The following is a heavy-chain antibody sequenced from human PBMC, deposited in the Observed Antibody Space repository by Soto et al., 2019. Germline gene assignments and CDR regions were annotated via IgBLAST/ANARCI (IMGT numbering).Heavy chain of an antibody. D-gene: IGHD1-26*01. CDR2: ISSYNGNT. CDR3: ARDRGSVSYYARFDY. J-gene: IGHJ4*02. Sequence: ASVKVSCKASGYTFTTYGISWVRQAPGQGLEWMGWISSYNGNTNYAQKLQDRVTMTTDTSTNIAYMELRSLRSDDTAVFYCARDRGSVSYYARFDYWGQGTLVTVSS. V-gene: IGHV1-18*01. CDR1: GYTFTTYG.